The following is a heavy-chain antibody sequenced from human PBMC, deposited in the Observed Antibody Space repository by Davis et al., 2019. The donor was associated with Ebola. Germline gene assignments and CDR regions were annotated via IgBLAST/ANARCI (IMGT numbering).Heavy chain of an antibody. D-gene: IGHD4-17*01. J-gene: IGHJ6*04. CDR1: GYSISSGYY. Sequence: SETLSLTCTVSGYSISSGYYWGWIRQPPGKGLEWIGSIYHSGSTYYNPSLKSRVTISVDTSKNQFSLKLSSVTAADTAVYYCAREIYGDYVGVTRLGYYYYGMDVWGKGTTVTVSS. CDR3: AREIYGDYVGVTRLGYYYYGMDV. CDR2: IYHSGST. V-gene: IGHV4-38-2*02.